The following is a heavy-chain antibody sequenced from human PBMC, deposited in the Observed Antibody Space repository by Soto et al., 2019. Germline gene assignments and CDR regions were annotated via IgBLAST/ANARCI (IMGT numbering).Heavy chain of an antibody. Sequence: GGSLRLSCAASGFTFSSYSMNWVRQAPGKGLEWVSSISSSSSYIYYADSVKGRFTISRDNAKNTLYLQMNSLRAEDTAVYYCANPRTVDIVPFDYWGQGTLVTVSS. V-gene: IGHV3-21*04. D-gene: IGHD5-12*01. J-gene: IGHJ4*02. CDR2: ISSSSSYI. CDR3: ANPRTVDIVPFDY. CDR1: GFTFSSYS.